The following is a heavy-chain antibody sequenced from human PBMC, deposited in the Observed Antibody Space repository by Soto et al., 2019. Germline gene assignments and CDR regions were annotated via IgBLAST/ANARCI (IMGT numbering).Heavy chain of an antibody. D-gene: IGHD2-15*01. CDR2: IKSDGSST. CDR3: AREACSGGNCFYFGPDY. Sequence: GGSLRLSCEASGITFSSYWMHWVRQAPGKGLGWVSRIKSDGSSTSYADSVKGRFTISRDNAKNTLYLQMNSLRAEDTAVYYCAREACSGGNCFYFGPDYWGQGTLVTVSS. V-gene: IGHV3-74*01. J-gene: IGHJ4*02. CDR1: GITFSSYW.